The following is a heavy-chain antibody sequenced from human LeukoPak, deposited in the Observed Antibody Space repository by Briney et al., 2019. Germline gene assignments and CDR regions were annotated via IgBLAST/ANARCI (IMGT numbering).Heavy chain of an antibody. Sequence: PGGSLRLSCAASGFTFSSYGMHWVRQAPGKGLEWVSAISGSGGSTYYADSVKGRFTISRDNAKNSLYLQMNSLRAENTAVYYCATYSSSNGREFQYWGQGTLVTVSS. J-gene: IGHJ1*01. D-gene: IGHD2-2*01. CDR1: GFTFSSYG. CDR2: ISGSGGST. V-gene: IGHV3-23*01. CDR3: ATYSSSNGREFQY.